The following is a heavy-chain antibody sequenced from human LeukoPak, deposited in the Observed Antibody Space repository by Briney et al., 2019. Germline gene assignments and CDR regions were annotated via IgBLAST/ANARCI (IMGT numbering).Heavy chain of an antibody. CDR1: GYTFTSYG. CDR2: ISAYNGNT. J-gene: IGHJ4*02. Sequence: ALVKVSCKASGYTFTSYGISWVRQAPGQGLEWMGWISAYNGNTNYAQKLQGRVTMTTDTSTSTAYMELRSLRSDDTAVYYCARGAKKSTYYDILTGYSPHAYWGQGTLVTVSS. V-gene: IGHV1-18*01. D-gene: IGHD3-9*01. CDR3: ARGAKKSTYYDILTGYSPHAY.